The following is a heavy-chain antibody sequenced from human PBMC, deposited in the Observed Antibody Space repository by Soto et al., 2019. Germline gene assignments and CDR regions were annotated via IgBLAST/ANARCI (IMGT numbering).Heavy chain of an antibody. J-gene: IGHJ3*01. V-gene: IGHV3-9*02. CDR2: ILWKSGVV. CDR3: VKDFGYYYDYAFDV. D-gene: IGHD3-22*01. Sequence: EVQLVESGGGLVQPGTSLRLSCVVSGSTSDDYAMHWFRQVPGKGLEWVSGILWKSGVVDYADSVKGRFTTSRDNAKKYVYLQMDSLRPEDTALYYCVKDFGYYYDYAFDVWGQGTMVTVSP. CDR1: GSTSDDYA.